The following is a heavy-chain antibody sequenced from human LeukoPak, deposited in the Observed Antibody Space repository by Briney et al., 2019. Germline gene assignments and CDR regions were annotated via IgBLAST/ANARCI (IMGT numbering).Heavy chain of an antibody. Sequence: SETLSLTCTVSGGSISSYYWSWIRQPPGKGLEWIGHIYYSGSTHYNPSLKSRVTMSVDTSKNQFSLKLSSVTAADTAVYYCASRSGSFSDALDIWGQGTLVTVSS. CDR3: ASRSGSFSDALDI. D-gene: IGHD3-10*01. CDR2: IYYSGST. J-gene: IGHJ3*02. V-gene: IGHV4-59*08. CDR1: GGSISSYY.